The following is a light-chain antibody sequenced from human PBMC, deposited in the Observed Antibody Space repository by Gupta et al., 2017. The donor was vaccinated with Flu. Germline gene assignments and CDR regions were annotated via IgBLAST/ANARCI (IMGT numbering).Light chain of an antibody. J-gene: IGKJ4*01. CDR3: QQYDKWPLT. CDR1: QDGNTK. Sequence: PATLSVSPGERATLSCRANQDGNTKLAWYQQKPGQAPRLLIHGASTRATGIPARFSGSGSATEFTLTISSLQSEDFAVYYCQQYDKWPLTFGRGTKVESK. V-gene: IGKV3-15*01. CDR2: GAS.